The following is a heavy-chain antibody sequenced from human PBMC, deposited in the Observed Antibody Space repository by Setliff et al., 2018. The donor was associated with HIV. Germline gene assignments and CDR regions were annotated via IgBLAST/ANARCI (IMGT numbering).Heavy chain of an antibody. CDR1: GASISNSNW. J-gene: IGHJ4*02. CDR2: IHHSGKS. D-gene: IGHD3-10*01. CDR3: ARNRVPSSL. Sequence: SETLSLTCAVSGASISNSNWWSWVRQSPGKGLEWIGEIHHSGKSNYNPSLMSRVTISLDTPKNQFSLKLNSVIAADTAVYYCARNRVPSSLWGQGTLVTVSS. V-gene: IGHV4-4*02.